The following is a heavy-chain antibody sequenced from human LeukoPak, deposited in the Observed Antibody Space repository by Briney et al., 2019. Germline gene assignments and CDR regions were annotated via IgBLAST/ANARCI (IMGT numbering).Heavy chain of an antibody. CDR1: GYTFTSYD. Sequence: ASVKVSCKASGYTFTSYDINWVRQATGQGLEWMGWMNPKSGNTGYAQKFQGRVTMTRNTSISTAYMELSSLRSEDTAVYYCARGKARDGYNYPGIFDYWGQGTLVTVSS. CDR2: MNPKSGNT. J-gene: IGHJ4*02. D-gene: IGHD5-24*01. CDR3: ARGKARDGYNYPGIFDY. V-gene: IGHV1-8*01.